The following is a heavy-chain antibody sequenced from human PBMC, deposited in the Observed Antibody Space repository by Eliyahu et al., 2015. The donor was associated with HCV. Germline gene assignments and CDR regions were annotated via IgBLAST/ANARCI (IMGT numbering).Heavy chain of an antibody. J-gene: IGHJ5*02. CDR2: IYISGST. V-gene: IGHV4-61*02. D-gene: IGHD3-9*01. Sequence: QVQLQESGPGLVKPSQTLSLTCTXSGXSIXSGXXYWSWIRXPAGKGLEWIGRIYISGSTNYNPSLKSRFTISVDTSKNQFSLKLSSVTAADTAVYYCARDGSPYYDILTGQSGTFDPWGQGTLVTVSS. CDR3: ARDGSPYYDILTGQSGTFDP. CDR1: GXSIXSGXXY.